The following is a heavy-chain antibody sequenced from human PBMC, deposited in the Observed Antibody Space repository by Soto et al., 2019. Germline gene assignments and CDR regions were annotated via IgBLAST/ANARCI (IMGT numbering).Heavy chain of an antibody. V-gene: IGHV3-23*01. CDR1: GFTFSSYA. J-gene: IGHJ2*01. CDR3: AKSNYYDSSGSRYFYL. D-gene: IGHD3-22*01. CDR2: ISGSGGST. Sequence: GGSLRLSCAASGFTFSSYAMSWVRQAPGKGLEWVSAISGSGGSTYYADSVKGRFTISRGNSKNTLYLQMNSLRAEDTAVYYCAKSNYYDSSGSRYFYLWGRGTLVTVSS.